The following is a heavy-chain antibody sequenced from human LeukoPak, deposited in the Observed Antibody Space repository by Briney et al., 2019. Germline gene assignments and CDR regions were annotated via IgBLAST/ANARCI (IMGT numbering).Heavy chain of an antibody. CDR3: ARAMLSRIGAAAGT. CDR2: ISSSGSTI. Sequence: GGSLRLSCAASGFTFSSYEMNWVRQAPGKGLEWVSYISSSGSTIYYADSVKGRFTISRDNAKNSLYLQMNSLRAEDTAVYYCARAMLSRIGAAAGTWGQGTLVTVSS. CDR1: GFTFSSYE. V-gene: IGHV3-48*03. J-gene: IGHJ4*02. D-gene: IGHD6-13*01.